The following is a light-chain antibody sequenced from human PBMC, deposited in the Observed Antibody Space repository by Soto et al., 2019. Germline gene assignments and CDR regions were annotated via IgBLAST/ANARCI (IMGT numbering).Light chain of an antibody. CDR3: QQFRRYPLT. CDR2: AAS. CDR1: QGIGSL. Sequence: DIQLTQSPSFLSASVGDRVTIACRASQGIGSLLAWYQQKPGKAPKLLIYAASTLQSGVPSRFSGGGSGTEFTLTISSLQPEDFATYFCQQFRRYPLTFGGGTKMEIK. V-gene: IGKV1-9*01. J-gene: IGKJ4*01.